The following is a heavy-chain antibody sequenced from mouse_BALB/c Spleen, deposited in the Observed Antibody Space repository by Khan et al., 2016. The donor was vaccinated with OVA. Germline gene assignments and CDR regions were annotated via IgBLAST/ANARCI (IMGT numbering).Heavy chain of an antibody. CDR2: ISSGGGNT. D-gene: IGHD2-1*01. Sequence: EVQLVESGAGLVKPGGSLKLSCAASGFAFSSYDMSWVRQTPAKRLEWVAYISSGGGNTYYPDTVKGLFIISRDNAKNTLYLQMSSLKSEDTATFYCAGGWSGNFYYAMDYWGQGMSVTVSS. CDR1: GFAFSSYD. CDR3: AGGWSGNFYYAMDY. V-gene: IGHV5-12-1*01. J-gene: IGHJ4*01.